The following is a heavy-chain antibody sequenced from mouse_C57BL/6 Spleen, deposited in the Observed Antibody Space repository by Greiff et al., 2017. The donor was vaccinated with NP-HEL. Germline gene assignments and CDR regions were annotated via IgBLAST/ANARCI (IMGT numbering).Heavy chain of an antibody. CDR3: TTGVVGSPFAY. Sequence: EVQLQESGAELVRPGASVKLSCTASGFNIKDDYMHWVKQRPEQGLEWIGWIDPENGDTEYASKFQGKATITADTSSNTAYLQLSSLTSEDTAVYYCTTGVVGSPFAYWGQGTLVTVSA. J-gene: IGHJ3*01. V-gene: IGHV14-4*01. CDR1: GFNIKDDY. D-gene: IGHD1-1*01. CDR2: IDPENGDT.